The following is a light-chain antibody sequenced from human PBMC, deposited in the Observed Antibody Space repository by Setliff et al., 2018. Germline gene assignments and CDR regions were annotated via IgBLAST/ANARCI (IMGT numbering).Light chain of an antibody. CDR1: YSDVGKYNL. J-gene: IGLJ1*01. CDR3: CSYAGSSTFA. Sequence: QSALTQPASVSGSPGQAITISCTGSYSDVGKYNLVSWYQQHSGKAPRLILYDFIKRPSGVSDRFSGSKSGNTASLTISGLQAEDEADYYCCSYAGSSTFAFGGGTKVTV. V-gene: IGLV2-23*02. CDR2: DFI.